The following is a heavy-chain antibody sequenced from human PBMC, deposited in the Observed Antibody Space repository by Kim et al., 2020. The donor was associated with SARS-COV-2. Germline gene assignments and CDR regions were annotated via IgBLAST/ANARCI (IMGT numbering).Heavy chain of an antibody. J-gene: IGHJ4*02. CDR3: VRGGYSGWYGVDY. CDR2: IYHSGST. V-gene: IGHV4-59*01. D-gene: IGHD6-19*01. CDR1: GGSINGYH. Sequence: SETLSLTCTVSGGSINGYHWSWMRQPPGKGLEWIGNIYHSGSTNYNPSLKSRVSISVDTSKNQFSLILSSVTAADTAVYYCVRGGYSGWYGVDYWGQGNLVIVSS.